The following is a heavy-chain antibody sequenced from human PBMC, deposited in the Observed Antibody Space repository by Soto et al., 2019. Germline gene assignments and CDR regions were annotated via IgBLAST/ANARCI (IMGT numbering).Heavy chain of an antibody. J-gene: IGHJ4*02. Sequence: ALVKVSCKASGYTFTSHYIRWVRQAPGQGLEWMGWISASNGNIYYGQKFQGRVTMTTDSFTSTAYMELSSLTSDDTAVYYCARALPYSSSGDSWGRGTLVTVSS. CDR2: ISASNGNI. CDR3: ARALPYSSSGDS. CDR1: GYTFTSHY. V-gene: IGHV1-18*04. D-gene: IGHD6-13*01.